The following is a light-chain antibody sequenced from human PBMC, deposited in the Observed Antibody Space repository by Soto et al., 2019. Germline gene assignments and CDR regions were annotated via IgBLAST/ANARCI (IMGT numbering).Light chain of an antibody. V-gene: IGKV1-5*01. CDR3: QQYNTYLS. Sequence: DIQMTQSPSTLSGSVGDRVTITCRASKSISSWLAWYQQKPGKAAKLLIYAASSLQSGVPSRFSGRGAGTDFTLTISMLQPDDVATYYCQQYNTYLSFGQGTKVDIK. CDR2: AAS. CDR1: KSISSW. J-gene: IGKJ1*01.